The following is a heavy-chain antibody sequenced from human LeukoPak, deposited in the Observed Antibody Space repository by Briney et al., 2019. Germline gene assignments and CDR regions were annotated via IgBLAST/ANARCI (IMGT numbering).Heavy chain of an antibody. CDR1: GGSFSGYY. CDR3: ARDGMATTWDYFDY. D-gene: IGHD5-24*01. CDR2: INHSGST. V-gene: IGHV4-34*09. J-gene: IGHJ4*02. Sequence: PSETLSLTCAVYGGSFSGYYWSWIRQPPGKGLEWIGEINHSGSTNYNPSLKSRVTISVDTSKNQFSLKLSSVTAADTAVYYCARDGMATTWDYFDYWGQGTLVTVSS.